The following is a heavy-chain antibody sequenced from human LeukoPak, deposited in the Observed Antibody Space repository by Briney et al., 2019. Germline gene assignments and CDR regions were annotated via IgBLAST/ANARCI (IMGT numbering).Heavy chain of an antibody. V-gene: IGHV3-30-3*01. J-gene: IGHJ2*01. CDR1: GFTFSSYD. CDR3: ARDGYSEEDWYFDL. D-gene: IGHD5-24*01. CDR2: ISYDGNNK. Sequence: GGSLRLSCAASGFTFSSYDMHWVRQAPGKGLEWVAVISYDGNNKYYADSVKGRFTISRDNSKKTLYLQMNSLRAEDTAVYYCARDGYSEEDWYFDLWGRGILVTVSS.